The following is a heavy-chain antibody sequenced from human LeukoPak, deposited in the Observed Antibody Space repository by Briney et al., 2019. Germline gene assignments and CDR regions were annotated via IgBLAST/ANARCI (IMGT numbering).Heavy chain of an antibody. CDR3: ASLHRYASSGYSKSH. CDR2: ISSDSYTI. J-gene: IGHJ4*02. D-gene: IGHD3-22*01. V-gene: IGHV3-48*02. Sequence: GGSLRLSCAASGFTFSTYSMNWVRHAPRKGLEWVSYISSDSYTIYYADSVKGRFTISRDNDKTSLSPQMNSLRDEDTAVYYCASLHRYASSGYSKSHWGQGTLVTVSS. CDR1: GFTFSTYS.